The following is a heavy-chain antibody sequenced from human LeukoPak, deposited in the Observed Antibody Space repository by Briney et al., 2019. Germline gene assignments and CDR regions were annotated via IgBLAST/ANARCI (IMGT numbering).Heavy chain of an antibody. J-gene: IGHJ4*02. CDR1: GYTFTSYY. Sequence: ASVKVSCKASGYTFTSYYMHWVRQAPGQGLEWMGIINPSGGSTSYAQKFQGWVTMTRDTSISTAYMELSRLRSDDTAVYYCARDLVDYDYVWGSYRPTYYFDYWGQGTLVTVSS. D-gene: IGHD3-16*02. CDR2: INPSGGST. V-gene: IGHV1-46*01. CDR3: ARDLVDYDYVWGSYRPTYYFDY.